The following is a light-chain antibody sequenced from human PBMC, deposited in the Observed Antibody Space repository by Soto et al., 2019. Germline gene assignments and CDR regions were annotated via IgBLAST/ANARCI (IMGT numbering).Light chain of an antibody. CDR3: QQSDNPPFT. J-gene: IGKJ2*01. Sequence: DIQMTQSPSSLSASVGDRVTITCQASQDISKYLNWYQQKPGKAPKLLIYETSNLETGVPSVFSGGGSGTHFHLIISGLQPEDFATYYCQQSDNPPFTFGLGTKLEIK. CDR2: ETS. V-gene: IGKV1-33*01. CDR1: QDISKY.